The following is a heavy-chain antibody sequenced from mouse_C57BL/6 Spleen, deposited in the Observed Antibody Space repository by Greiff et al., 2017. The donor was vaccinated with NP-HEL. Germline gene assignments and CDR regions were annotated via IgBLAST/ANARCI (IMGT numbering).Heavy chain of an antibody. D-gene: IGHD3-3*01. Sequence: VQLQQSGPGLVKPSQSLSLTCSVTGYSITSGYYWNWIRQFPGNKLEWMGYISYDGSNNYNPSLKNRISITRDTPKNQFFLKLNSVTTEDTATYYCAREGGRGAMDYWGQGTSVTVPS. CDR2: ISYDGSN. J-gene: IGHJ4*01. CDR3: AREGGRGAMDY. CDR1: GYSITSGYY. V-gene: IGHV3-6*01.